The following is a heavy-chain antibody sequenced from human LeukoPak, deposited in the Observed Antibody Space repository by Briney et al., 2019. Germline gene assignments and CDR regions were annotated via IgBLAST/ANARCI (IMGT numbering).Heavy chain of an antibody. V-gene: IGHV4-39*01. Sequence: SETLSLTCTVSGGSISSSSYYWGWIRQPPGKGLEWIGSIYYSGSTYYNPSLKSRVTISVDTSKNQFSLKLSSVAAADTAVYYCARRYSNYRVGMYYFDYWGQGTLVTVSS. J-gene: IGHJ4*02. D-gene: IGHD4-11*01. CDR2: IYYSGST. CDR1: GGSISSSSYY. CDR3: ARRYSNYRVGMYYFDY.